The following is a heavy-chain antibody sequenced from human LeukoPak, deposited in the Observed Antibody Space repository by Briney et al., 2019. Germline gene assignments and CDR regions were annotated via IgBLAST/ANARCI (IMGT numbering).Heavy chain of an antibody. CDR2: IYYSGNT. D-gene: IGHD6-13*01. J-gene: IGHJ4*02. Sequence: PSETLSLTCTVSGGSISSSSYYWGWIRQPPGKGLEWIGSIYYSGNTYYNPSLKSRVTISVDTSENQFSLKLSSVTAADTAVYYCARQVSSSSRGPFDYWGQGTLVTVSS. V-gene: IGHV4-39*01. CDR1: GGSISSSSYY. CDR3: ARQVSSSSRGPFDY.